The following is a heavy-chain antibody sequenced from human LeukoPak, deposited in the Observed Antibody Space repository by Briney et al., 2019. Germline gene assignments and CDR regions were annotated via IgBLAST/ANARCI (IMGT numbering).Heavy chain of an antibody. D-gene: IGHD3-3*01. CDR1: GFTFSSYA. Sequence: GGSLRLSCAASGFTFSSYAMSWVRQAPGKGLEWVSAISGSGGSTYYADSVKGRFTISRDNSKNTLYLQMNSLRAEDTAVYYCAKAPLNYDFWSGSFYYYYYYYGMDVWGQGTTVTVSS. CDR3: AKAPLNYDFWSGSFYYYYYYYGMDV. CDR2: ISGSGGST. V-gene: IGHV3-23*01. J-gene: IGHJ6*02.